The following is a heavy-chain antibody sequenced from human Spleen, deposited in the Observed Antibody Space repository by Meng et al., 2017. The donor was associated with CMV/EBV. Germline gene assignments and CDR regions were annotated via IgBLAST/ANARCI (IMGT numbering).Heavy chain of an antibody. V-gene: IGHV4-34*01. J-gene: IGHJ5*02. D-gene: IGHD6-6*01. CDR2: INHSGST. CDR3: ARDEGFYSSSSQGWFDP. Sequence: SETLSLTCAVYGGSFSIYYWSWIRQPPGKGLEWIGDINHSGSTNYNPSLKSRVTISLDTSKNQFSLKLNSVTAADTAVYYCARDEGFYSSSSQGWFDPWGQGTLVTVSS. CDR1: GGSFSIYY.